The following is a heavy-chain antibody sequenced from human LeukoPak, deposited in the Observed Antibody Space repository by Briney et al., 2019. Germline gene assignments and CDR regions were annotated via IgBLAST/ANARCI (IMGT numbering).Heavy chain of an antibody. V-gene: IGHV3-23*01. Sequence: GGSLRLSCAASGCTFSDYAMTWVRQAPGKGLEWVAPISGSGVMTYYADSVKGRFTISRDNSKSTLYLQMNSLRVEDTAVYYCAKEGYSSGWYLPNWFDPWGQGTLVTVSS. CDR1: GCTFSDYA. CDR2: ISGSGVMT. D-gene: IGHD6-19*01. CDR3: AKEGYSSGWYLPNWFDP. J-gene: IGHJ5*02.